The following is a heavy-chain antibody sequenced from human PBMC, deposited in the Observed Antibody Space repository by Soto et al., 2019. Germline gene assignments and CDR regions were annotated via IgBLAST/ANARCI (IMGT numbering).Heavy chain of an antibody. CDR3: AKSTRVGVGEGYYGMDV. CDR1: GFNFTSYG. Sequence: QPGASLRLSCAASGFNFTSYGMHWVRQSPGKGLEWVAVISYDGSNQYYADSVKGGFTISRDNSKNTLYLQMNSLRPEDTAVYHCAKSTRVGVGEGYYGMDVWGQGTTVTVSS. V-gene: IGHV3-30*18. CDR2: ISYDGSNQ. J-gene: IGHJ6*02. D-gene: IGHD3-10*01.